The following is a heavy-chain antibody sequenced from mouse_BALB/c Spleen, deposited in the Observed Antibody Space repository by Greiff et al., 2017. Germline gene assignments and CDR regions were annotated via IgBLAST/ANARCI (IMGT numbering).Heavy chain of an antibody. CDR3: ARHEKGYDYDGAMDY. V-gene: IGHV5-12-2*01. Sequence: DVKLVESGGGLVQPGGSLKLSCAASGFTFSSYTMSWVRQTPEKRLEWVAYISNGGGSTYYPDTVKGRFTISRDNAKNTLYLQMSSLKSEDTAMYYCARHEKGYDYDGAMDYWGQGTSVTVSS. J-gene: IGHJ4*01. CDR1: GFTFSSYT. D-gene: IGHD2-4*01. CDR2: ISNGGGST.